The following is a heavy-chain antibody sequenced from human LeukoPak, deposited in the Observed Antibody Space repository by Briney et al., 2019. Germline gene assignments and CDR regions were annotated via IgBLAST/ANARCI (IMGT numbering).Heavy chain of an antibody. CDR1: GGSFRGYY. CDR3: ARGRGCSGGSCYSIWGRQTPDLDY. V-gene: IGHV4-34*01. Sequence: SQTLSLTCAVYGGSFRGYYWSWIRQPPGKGLEWIGEINHSGSSNYNPSLKRRVTIAVDTSKNQFSLMLSVLTAADPAVYYCARGRGCSGGSCYSIWGRQTPDLDYWGQGTLVTVSS. CDR2: INHSGSS. J-gene: IGHJ4*02. D-gene: IGHD2-15*01.